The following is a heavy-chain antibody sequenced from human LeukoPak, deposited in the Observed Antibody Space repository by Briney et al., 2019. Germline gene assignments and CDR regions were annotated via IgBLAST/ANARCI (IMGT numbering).Heavy chain of an antibody. V-gene: IGHV1-69*13. D-gene: IGHD5-24*01. CDR1: GGTFSSYA. J-gene: IGHJ4*02. CDR2: IIPIFGTA. CDR3: AGNVDGYNYGEDY. Sequence: SVKVSCKASGGTFSSYAISWVRQAPGQGLEWMGGIIPIFGTANYAQKFQGRVTITADEYTSTAYMELSSLRSEDTAVYYCAGNVDGYNYGEDYWGQGTLVTVSS.